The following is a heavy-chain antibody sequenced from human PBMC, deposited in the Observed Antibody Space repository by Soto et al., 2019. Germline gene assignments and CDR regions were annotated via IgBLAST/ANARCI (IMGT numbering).Heavy chain of an antibody. CDR2: IIPILGIA. CDR1: GGTFRSYI. V-gene: IGHV1-69*02. CDR3: ARQNDAYSPFDY. Sequence: QVQLVQSGSEVKKPGSSVKVSCKASGGTFRSYIISWVRQAPGQGLEWMGMIIPILGIANYAQKFQGRVKIDAXXSTSTAYMELSSLRSEDTAVYYCARQNDAYSPFDYWGQGTLVTVSS. D-gene: IGHD4-4*01. J-gene: IGHJ4*02.